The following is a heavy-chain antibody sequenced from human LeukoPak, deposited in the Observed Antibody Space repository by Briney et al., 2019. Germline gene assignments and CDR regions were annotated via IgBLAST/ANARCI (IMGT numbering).Heavy chain of an antibody. Sequence: GGSLRLSCAASGFTFSSYEMNWVRQAPGKGLEWVSYISSSGSTIYYADSVKGRFTISRDNAKNSLYLQMNSLRVEDTAVYYCARYRGGYSSGWYYFDYWGQGTLVTVSS. J-gene: IGHJ4*02. CDR3: ARYRGGYSSGWYYFDY. CDR1: GFTFSSYE. D-gene: IGHD6-19*01. CDR2: ISSSGSTI. V-gene: IGHV3-48*03.